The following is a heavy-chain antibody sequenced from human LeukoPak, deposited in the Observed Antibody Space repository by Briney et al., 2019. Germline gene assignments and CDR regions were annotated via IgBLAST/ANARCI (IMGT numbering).Heavy chain of an antibody. CDR1: GGSISSSSYY. Sequence: SETLSLTCTVSGGSISSSSYYWGWIRQPPGKGLEWIGSLYYSGSTFYNPSLKSRVTISVDTSKSQFSLRFSSVTAADTAVYYCSIVVVVAATVGIDYWGQGTLVTVSS. CDR3: SIVVVVAATVGIDY. J-gene: IGHJ4*02. CDR2: LYYSGST. D-gene: IGHD2-15*01. V-gene: IGHV4-39*01.